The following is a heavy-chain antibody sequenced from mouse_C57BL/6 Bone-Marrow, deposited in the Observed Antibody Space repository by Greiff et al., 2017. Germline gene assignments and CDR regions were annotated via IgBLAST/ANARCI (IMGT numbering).Heavy chain of an antibody. V-gene: IGHV1-54*01. CDR2: INPGSGGT. Sequence: QVQLQQSGAELVRPGTSVKVSCKASGYAFTNYLIEWVKQRPGQGLEWIGVINPGSGGTNYNEKFKGKATLTADESSSTAYMQLSSLTSEDSAVYFCARKVGSSYLYFDYWGQGTTLTVSS. CDR3: ARKVGSSYLYFDY. D-gene: IGHD1-1*01. J-gene: IGHJ2*01. CDR1: GYAFTNYL.